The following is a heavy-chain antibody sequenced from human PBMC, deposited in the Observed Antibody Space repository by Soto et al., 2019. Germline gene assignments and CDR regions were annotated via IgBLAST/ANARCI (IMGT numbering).Heavy chain of an antibody. CDR3: ARDHDYGDYPEYFQH. CDR2: IYSGGST. V-gene: IGHV3-53*01. CDR1: GFTVSSNY. J-gene: IGHJ1*01. Sequence: EVQLVESGGGLIQPGGSLRLSCAASGFTVSSNYMSWVRQAPGKGLEWVSVIYSGGSTYYADSVKGRFTISRDNSKNTLYLQMKSLRAEDTAVYYCARDHDYGDYPEYFQHWGQGTLVTVSS. D-gene: IGHD4-17*01.